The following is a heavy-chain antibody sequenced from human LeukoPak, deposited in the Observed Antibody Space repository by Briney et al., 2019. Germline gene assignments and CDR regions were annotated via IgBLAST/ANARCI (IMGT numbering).Heavy chain of an antibody. CDR1: GFTFSGYA. J-gene: IGHJ4*02. D-gene: IGHD6-13*01. CDR2: ISYDGSNK. CDR3: ARTTDSSTWTLAVY. Sequence: GGSLRLSCAASGFTFSGYAMHWVRQAPGKGLEWLAGISYDGSNKYFADSVKGRFTISRDNSKDTLYLQMSSLRAEDTALYYCARTTDSSTWTLAVYWGQGTLVTVSS. V-gene: IGHV3-30*04.